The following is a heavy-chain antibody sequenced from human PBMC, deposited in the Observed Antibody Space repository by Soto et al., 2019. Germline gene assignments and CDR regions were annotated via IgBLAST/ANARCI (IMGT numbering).Heavy chain of an antibody. CDR2: ISGSGGST. CDR3: AKDVGRYCSGGSCYMDV. D-gene: IGHD2-15*01. J-gene: IGHJ6*02. V-gene: IGHV3-23*01. CDR1: GFTFSSYA. Sequence: PGGSLRLSCAASGFTFSSYAMSWVRQAPGKGLEWVSAISGSGGSTYYADSVKGRFTISRDNSKNTLYLQMNSLRAEDTAVYYCAKDVGRYCSGGSCYMDVWGQGTTVTVSS.